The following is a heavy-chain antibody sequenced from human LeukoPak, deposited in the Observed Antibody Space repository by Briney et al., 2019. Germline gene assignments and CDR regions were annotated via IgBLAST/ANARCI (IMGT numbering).Heavy chain of an antibody. CDR3: ARADSANYYDSGRYFNYFYLDV. CDR2: INHSGST. J-gene: IGHJ6*03. CDR1: GGSFSGYY. V-gene: IGHV4-34*01. Sequence: SETLSLTCAVYGGSFSGYYWSWIRQPPGKGLEWIGEINHSGSTNYNPSLKSRVTISVDTSKSQLSLRLSSVTAADTAVYFCARADSANYYDSGRYFNYFYLDVWGRGTTVTVSS. D-gene: IGHD3-10*01.